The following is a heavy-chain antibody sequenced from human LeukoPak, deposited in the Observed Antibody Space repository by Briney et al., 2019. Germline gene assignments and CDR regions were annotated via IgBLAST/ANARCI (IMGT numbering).Heavy chain of an antibody. CDR2: INHSGST. V-gene: IGHV4-34*01. Sequence: PSETLSLTCGVYGGSFSGYYWTWIRQPPGKGLEWIGEINHSGSTNYNPSLKSRVTISVDTSKNQFSLKLSSVTAADTAVYYCARWDTAMVYFDYWGQGTLVTVSS. CDR3: ARWDTAMVYFDY. D-gene: IGHD5-18*01. J-gene: IGHJ4*02. CDR1: GGSFSGYY.